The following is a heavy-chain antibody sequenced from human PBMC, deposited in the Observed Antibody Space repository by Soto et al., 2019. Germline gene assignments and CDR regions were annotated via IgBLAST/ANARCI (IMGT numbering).Heavy chain of an antibody. CDR2: LSYDGSNN. CDR3: ARFFADYGLDV. V-gene: IGHV3-30*03. D-gene: IGHD3-3*01. CDR1: GFTFSSYG. J-gene: IGHJ6*02. Sequence: GGSLRLSCAASGFTFSSYGMHWVRQAPGKGLKRVAVLSYDGSNNYYADSVKGRFTISRDNSKNTLYLQMNSLRAEDTAVYYCARFFADYGLDVWGQGT.